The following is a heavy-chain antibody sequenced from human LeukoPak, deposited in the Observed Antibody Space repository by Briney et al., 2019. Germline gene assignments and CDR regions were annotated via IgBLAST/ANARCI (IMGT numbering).Heavy chain of an antibody. V-gene: IGHV3-53*01. Sequence: TGGSLEVSYAASGVTHSSNFLSWVRPAPGMGLESAPVIYSGGSPYYADSVKGRFTISRDNSKNTLYLQMNSLRAEDTAVYYCARVDYGDYSAGIAIDYWGQGTLVTVSS. D-gene: IGHD4-17*01. J-gene: IGHJ4*02. CDR1: GVTHSSNF. CDR3: ARVDYGDYSAGIAIDY. CDR2: IYSGGSP.